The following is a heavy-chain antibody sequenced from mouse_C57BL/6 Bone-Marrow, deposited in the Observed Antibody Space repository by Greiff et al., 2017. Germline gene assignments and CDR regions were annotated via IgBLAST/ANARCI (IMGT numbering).Heavy chain of an antibody. J-gene: IGHJ1*03. CDR3: AAHYYGSPYFDV. Sequence: QVHVKQSGPGLVPPSQSLSITCTVSGFSLTSYGVHWVRQSPGKGLEWLGVIWSGGSTDYNAAFISRLSISKDNSKSQVFFKMNSLQADDTAIYYCAAHYYGSPYFDVWGTGTTVTVSS. V-gene: IGHV2-2*01. CDR2: IWSGGST. D-gene: IGHD1-1*01. CDR1: GFSLTSYG.